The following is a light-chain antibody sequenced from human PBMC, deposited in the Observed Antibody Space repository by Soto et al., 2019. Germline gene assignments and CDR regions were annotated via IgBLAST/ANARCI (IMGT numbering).Light chain of an antibody. CDR3: SSFTTSTTLYV. Sequence: QSVLTQPASVSGSAGQSITISCTGTSSDIGGYNYVSWYQQHPGKVPKLIIFEVSTRPSGVSNRFSGSKSGNTASLTISGLQADDEADYYCSSFTTSTTLYVFGTGTKVTVL. V-gene: IGLV2-14*01. CDR1: SSDIGGYNY. CDR2: EVS. J-gene: IGLJ1*01.